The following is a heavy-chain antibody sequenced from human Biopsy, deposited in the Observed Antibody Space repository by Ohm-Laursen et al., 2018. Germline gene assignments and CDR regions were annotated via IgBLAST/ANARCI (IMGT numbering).Heavy chain of an antibody. Sequence: SLRLSCTASGFTVSRNYMTWVRQAPGKGLEWVSVIDSGGYTHYTDSVKGRFTISRDNSKNTLYLQMNNLSAEDTAVYYCASHPVLSEYFHHWGQGTLVTVSS. CDR3: ASHPVLSEYFHH. CDR1: GFTVSRNY. CDR2: IDSGGYT. V-gene: IGHV3-53*01. J-gene: IGHJ1*01.